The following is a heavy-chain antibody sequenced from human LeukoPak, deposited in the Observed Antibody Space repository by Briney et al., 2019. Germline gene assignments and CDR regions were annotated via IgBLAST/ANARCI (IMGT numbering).Heavy chain of an antibody. V-gene: IGHV3-48*01. CDR3: ARAALTTVTTSSLDP. Sequence: PGGSLRLSCAASGFTFSSYNMNWVRQAPGKGLEWVSYISSSSSTTYYADSVKGRFTISRDNAKNSVHLQMNSLRAEDTAVYYCARAALTTVTTSSLDPWGQGTLVTVSS. D-gene: IGHD4-17*01. CDR2: ISSSSSTT. CDR1: GFTFSSYN. J-gene: IGHJ5*02.